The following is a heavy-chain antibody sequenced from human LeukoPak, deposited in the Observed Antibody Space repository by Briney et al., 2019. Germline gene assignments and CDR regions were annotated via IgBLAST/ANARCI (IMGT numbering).Heavy chain of an antibody. CDR1: GFTFSSYA. D-gene: IGHD5-24*01. CDR2: ISGSGGST. V-gene: IGHV3-23*01. CDR3: AKDQEMATTTPYFDY. J-gene: IGHJ4*02. Sequence: GGSLRLSCAASGFTFSSYAMSWVRQAPGKGLEWVSAISGSGGSTYYADSVKGRFTISRDNSKNSLYLQMNSLRTEDTALYYCAKDQEMATTTPYFDYWGQGTLVTVSS.